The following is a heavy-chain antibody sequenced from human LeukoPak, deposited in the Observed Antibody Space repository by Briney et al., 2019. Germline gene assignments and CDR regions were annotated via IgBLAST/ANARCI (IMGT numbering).Heavy chain of an antibody. CDR2: ISSSGSTI. CDR1: GFTFSDYY. CDR3: ASEVLLWFGELGNCMDV. D-gene: IGHD3-10*01. V-gene: IGHV3-11*01. J-gene: IGHJ6*03. Sequence: GGSLRLSCAASGFTFSDYYMSWIRQAPGKGLEWVPYISSSGSTIYYADSVKGRFTISRDNAKNSLYLQMNSLRAEDTAVYYCASEVLLWFGELGNCMDVWAKGPRSPSP.